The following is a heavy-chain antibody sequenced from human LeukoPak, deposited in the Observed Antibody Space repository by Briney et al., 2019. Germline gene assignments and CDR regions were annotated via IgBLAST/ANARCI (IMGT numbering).Heavy chain of an antibody. CDR3: VKDLSYESSGHVFDY. J-gene: IGHJ4*02. Sequence: GGSLRLSCAASGFTFEYYTIHWVRQAPGKTLEWGSLISWDGTTYYTDSVKGRFTISRDNSKNSLYLQMDTLRTEDTAFYYCVKDLSYESSGHVFDYWGQGTLVTVSS. V-gene: IGHV3-43*01. CDR2: ISWDGTT. D-gene: IGHD3-22*01. CDR1: GFTFEYYT.